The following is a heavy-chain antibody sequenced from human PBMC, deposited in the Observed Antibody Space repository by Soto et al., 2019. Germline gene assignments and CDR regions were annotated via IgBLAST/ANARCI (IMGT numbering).Heavy chain of an antibody. CDR2: ISAYNGNT. CDR1: GYTFTSYG. V-gene: IGHV1-18*01. CDR3: ASSSIAARRDYYYYGMDV. D-gene: IGHD6-6*01. Sequence: QVPLVQSGAEVKKPGASVKVSCKASGYTFTSYGISWVRQAPGQGLEWMGWISAYNGNTNYAQKLQGRVTMTTDTSTSTAYMELRSLRSDDTAVYYCASSSIAARRDYYYYGMDVWGQGTTVTVSS. J-gene: IGHJ6*02.